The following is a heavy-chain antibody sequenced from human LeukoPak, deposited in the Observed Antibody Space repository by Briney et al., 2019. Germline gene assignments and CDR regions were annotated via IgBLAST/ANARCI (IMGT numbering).Heavy chain of an antibody. CDR3: ARRDYYYYMDV. V-gene: IGHV4-38-2*01. CDR1: GYSISSGYY. J-gene: IGHJ6*03. Sequence: SETLSLTCAVSGYSISSGYYGGWIRQPPGKGLEWIGSIYHSGSTYYNPSLKSRVTISVDTSKNQFSLKLSSVTAADTAVYYCARRDYYYYMDVWGKGTTVTVSS. CDR2: IYHSGST.